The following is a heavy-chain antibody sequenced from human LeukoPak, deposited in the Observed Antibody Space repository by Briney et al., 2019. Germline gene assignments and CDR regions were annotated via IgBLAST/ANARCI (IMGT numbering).Heavy chain of an antibody. CDR3: AKLGIYTAMVTGGLFDY. CDR2: ISYDGSNK. D-gene: IGHD5-18*01. CDR1: GFTFSSYG. J-gene: IGHJ4*02. Sequence: GRSLRLSCAASGFTFSSYGMHWVRQAPGKGLEWVAVISYDGSNKYYADSVKGRFTISRDNSKNTLYLQMNSLRAEDTAVYYCAKLGIYTAMVTGGLFDYWGQGTLVTVSS. V-gene: IGHV3-30*18.